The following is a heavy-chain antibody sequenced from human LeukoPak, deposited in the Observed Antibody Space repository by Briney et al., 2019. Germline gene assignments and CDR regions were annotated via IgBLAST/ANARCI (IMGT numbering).Heavy chain of an antibody. CDR1: VYTSTDYY. J-gene: IGHJ4*02. Sequence: ASVKVSCMTSVYTSTDYYIRWVRQAPGQGLEWMGWINPHSSGTNYAQKFQGRVTMTRDTSISTAYMELSRLRSDDTAVYYCARTASWTFDYWGQGTLVTVST. CDR3: ARTASWTFDY. V-gene: IGHV1-2*02. CDR2: INPHSSGT. D-gene: IGHD3/OR15-3a*01.